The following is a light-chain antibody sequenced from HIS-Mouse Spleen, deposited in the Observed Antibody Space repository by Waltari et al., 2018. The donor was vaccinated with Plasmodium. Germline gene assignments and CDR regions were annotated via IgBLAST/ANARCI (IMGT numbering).Light chain of an antibody. CDR3: QQYNNWSFT. V-gene: IGKV3-15*01. Sequence: EIVMTQSPATLSVSPGERATLPCRASPSVSSNLAWYKQKPGQAPRLLIYGASTRATGIPARFSGSGSGTEFTLTISSLQSEDFAVYYCQQYNNWSFTFGPGTKVDIK. J-gene: IGKJ3*01. CDR2: GAS. CDR1: PSVSSN.